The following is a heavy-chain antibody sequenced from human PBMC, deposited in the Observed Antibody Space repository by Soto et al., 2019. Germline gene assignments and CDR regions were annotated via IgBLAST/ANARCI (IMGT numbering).Heavy chain of an antibody. Sequence: GGSLRLSCTASGFTFGDYAMNWVRQAPGKGLEWVGFIRGKPNGGATDYAASLKGRFTISRDDSRSVAYLQMNSLKTEDTAVYYCTRDFQGQYYYGMDVWGQGTTVTVSS. J-gene: IGHJ6*02. CDR2: IRGKPNGGAT. CDR1: GFTFGDYA. CDR3: TRDFQGQYYYGMDV. V-gene: IGHV3-49*04.